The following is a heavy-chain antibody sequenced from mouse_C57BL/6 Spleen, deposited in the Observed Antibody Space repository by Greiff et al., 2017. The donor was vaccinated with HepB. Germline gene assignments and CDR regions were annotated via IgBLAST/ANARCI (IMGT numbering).Heavy chain of an antibody. J-gene: IGHJ2*01. CDR1: GFTFSSYG. CDR2: ISSGGSYT. D-gene: IGHD2-4*01. Sequence: EVKLVESGGDLVKPGGSLKLSCAASGFTFSSYGMSWVRQTPDQRLEWVATISSGGSYTYYPDSVKGRFTIARDNAKNTLYLQMSSLKSEDTAMYYCATGNYDEGGDYWGQGTTLTVSS. V-gene: IGHV5-6*01. CDR3: ATGNYDEGGDY.